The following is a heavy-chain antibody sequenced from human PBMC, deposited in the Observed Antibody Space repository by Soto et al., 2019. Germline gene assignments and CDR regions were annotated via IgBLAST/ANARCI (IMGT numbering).Heavy chain of an antibody. CDR2: IIPIFGTA. CDR3: ARDRAVAAPGWFDP. J-gene: IGHJ5*02. V-gene: IGHV1-69*14. CDR1: GGTFSSYA. Sequence: QVQLVQSGAEVKKPGSSVKVSCKASGGTFSSYAISWVRQAPGQGIEWMGGIIPIFGTANYAQKFQGRVTITADKSTSTAYMELSSLRSEDKAVYYCARDRAVAAPGWFDPWGQGTLVTVSS. D-gene: IGHD6-19*01.